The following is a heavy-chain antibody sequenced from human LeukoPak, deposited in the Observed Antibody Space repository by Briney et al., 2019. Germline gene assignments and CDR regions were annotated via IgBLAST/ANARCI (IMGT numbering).Heavy chain of an antibody. CDR2: IYYSGST. D-gene: IGHD1-26*01. CDR3: ARAPSVGATSYFDY. V-gene: IGHV4-59*01. Sequence: PSETLSLTCTVSCGSISSYYWSWIRQPPGKGLEWIGYIYYSGSTNYNPSLKSRVTISVDTSKNQFSLKLSSVTAADTAVYYCARAPSVGATSYFDYWGQGTLVTVSS. CDR1: CGSISSYY. J-gene: IGHJ4*02.